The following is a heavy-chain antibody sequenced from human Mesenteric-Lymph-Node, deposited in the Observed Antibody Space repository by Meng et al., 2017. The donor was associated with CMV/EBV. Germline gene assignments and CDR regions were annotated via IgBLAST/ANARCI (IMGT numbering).Heavy chain of an antibody. Sequence: GGSLRLSCAASGLTFSRYAMHWVRQAPGKGLEWVAIISCDGSNKYYADSVKGRFTISRDNSKNTLYLQMNSLRAEDTAVYYCARDRTLFGSIFDYWGQGSLVTVSS. D-gene: IGHD6-6*01. CDR1: GLTFSRYA. CDR3: ARDRTLFGSIFDY. CDR2: ISCDGSNK. J-gene: IGHJ4*02. V-gene: IGHV3-30-3*01.